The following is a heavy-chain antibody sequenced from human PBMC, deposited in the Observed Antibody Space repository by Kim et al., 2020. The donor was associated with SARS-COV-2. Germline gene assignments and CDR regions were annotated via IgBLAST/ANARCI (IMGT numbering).Heavy chain of an antibody. CDR3: ARTLTYYYDSSGSKTNTNAFDI. V-gene: IGHV1-2*06. CDR1: GYTFTGYY. CDR2: INPNSGGT. J-gene: IGHJ3*02. D-gene: IGHD3-22*01. Sequence: ASVKVSCKASGYTFTGYYMHWVRQAPGQGLEWMGRINPNSGGTNYAQKFQGRVTMTRDTSISTAYMELSRLRSDDTAVYYCARTLTYYYDSSGSKTNTNAFDIWGQGTMVTVSS.